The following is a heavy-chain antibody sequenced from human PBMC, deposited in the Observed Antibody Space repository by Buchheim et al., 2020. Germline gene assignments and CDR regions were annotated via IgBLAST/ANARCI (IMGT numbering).Heavy chain of an antibody. Sequence: QVQLQESGPGLVKPSETLSLTCTVSGASISSYYWSWIRQPPGKRLEWIGYINYSGSTNYNPSLKSRVTISGDPSKKQFSLKLTSVTAADTAVYYCVGAGSLFHFWGQGTL. CDR1: GASISSYY. J-gene: IGHJ4*02. CDR3: VGAGSLFHF. CDR2: INYSGST. V-gene: IGHV4-59*01. D-gene: IGHD1-26*01.